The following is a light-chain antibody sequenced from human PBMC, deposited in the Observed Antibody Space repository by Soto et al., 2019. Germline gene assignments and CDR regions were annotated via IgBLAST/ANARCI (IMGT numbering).Light chain of an antibody. CDR2: GAS. CDR3: QQYNNWPLT. Sequence: EIVMTQSPATLSVSPGERATLSCRASQSVTNNFAWYQQKPGQAPRLLIYGASTRATGIPARFSGSGSGTEFTLTISSLQSEDFAFYYCQQYNNWPLTFGGGTKVEIK. J-gene: IGKJ4*01. V-gene: IGKV3-15*01. CDR1: QSVTNN.